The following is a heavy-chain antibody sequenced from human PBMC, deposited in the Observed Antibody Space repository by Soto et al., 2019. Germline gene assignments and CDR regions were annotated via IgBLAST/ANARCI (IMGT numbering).Heavy chain of an antibody. J-gene: IGHJ4*02. Sequence: ASVKVSCKTSGYTFTNYGITWVRQAPGQGLKWMGWISAYNGDTNYAQKFQGRVIMTTDTSTTTPYMELRSLRSDDTAVYYCARGPAGGLRGGVFYLGPGTLVTVSS. D-gene: IGHD2-15*01. V-gene: IGHV1-18*04. CDR1: GYTFTNYG. CDR2: ISAYNGDT. CDR3: ARGPAGGLRGGVFY.